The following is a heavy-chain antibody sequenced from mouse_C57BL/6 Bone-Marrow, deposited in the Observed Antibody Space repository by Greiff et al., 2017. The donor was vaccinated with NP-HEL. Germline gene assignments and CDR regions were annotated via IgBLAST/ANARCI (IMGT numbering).Heavy chain of an antibody. D-gene: IGHD1-1*01. CDR2: IYPGNSDT. V-gene: IGHV1-5*01. J-gene: IGHJ1*03. CDR3: TRDYGSSYDWYFDV. Sequence: EVQLQQSGTVLARPGASVKMSCKTSGYTFTSYWMHWVKQRPGQGLEWIGAIYPGNSDTSYNQKFKGKAKLTAVTSASTAYMELSSLTNEDSAVYYWTRDYGSSYDWYFDVWGTGTTVTVSS. CDR1: GYTFTSYW.